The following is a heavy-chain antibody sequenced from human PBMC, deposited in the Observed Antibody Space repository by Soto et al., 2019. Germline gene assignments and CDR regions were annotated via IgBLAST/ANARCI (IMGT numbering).Heavy chain of an antibody. V-gene: IGHV4-31*03. J-gene: IGHJ4*02. Sequence: SETLSLTCTVSGGSVNGGGYCWTWIRQHPGKGLEWIGYIYYSGTAYYNPSLKRRVSISLDPSKNQFSLKLSSVTAADTAVYYCARAHLTPGNWNYDYWGQGTLVTVSS. D-gene: IGHD1-1*01. CDR3: ARAHLTPGNWNYDY. CDR2: IYYSGTA. CDR1: GGSVNGGGYC.